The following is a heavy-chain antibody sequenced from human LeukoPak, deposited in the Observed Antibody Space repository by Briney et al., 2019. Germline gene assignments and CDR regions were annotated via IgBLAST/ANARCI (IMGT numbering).Heavy chain of an antibody. Sequence: SETLSLTCTVSGGSISSYYWSWIRQPPGKGLEWIGYIYYSGSTNYNPSLKSRVTISVDTSKNQFSLKLSSVTAADTAVYYCARGGYCSGGSCYVYYFDYWGQGTLVTASS. J-gene: IGHJ4*02. CDR1: GGSISSYY. CDR2: IYYSGST. V-gene: IGHV4-59*08. D-gene: IGHD2-15*01. CDR3: ARGGYCSGGSCYVYYFDY.